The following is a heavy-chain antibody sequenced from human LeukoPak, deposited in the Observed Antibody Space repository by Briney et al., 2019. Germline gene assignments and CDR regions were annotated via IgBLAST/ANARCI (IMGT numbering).Heavy chain of an antibody. CDR2: IIPIFGTA. D-gene: IGHD3-22*01. J-gene: IGHJ5*02. V-gene: IGHV1-69*13. CDR3: ASDTYYYDSSGSSIP. CDR1: GGTFSSYA. Sequence: GASVKVSCKASGGTFSSYAISWVRQAPGQGLEWMGGIIPIFGTANYAQKFQGRVTITADESTSTAYMELSSLRSEDTPVYYCASDTYYYDSSGSSIPWGQRTLVTVSS.